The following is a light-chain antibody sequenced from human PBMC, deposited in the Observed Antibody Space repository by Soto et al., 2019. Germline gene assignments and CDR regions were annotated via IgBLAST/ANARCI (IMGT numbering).Light chain of an antibody. CDR1: SSDIGGYKY. V-gene: IGLV2-14*01. CDR2: EVS. Sequence: QSVLTQPASVSGSLGQSITISCTGTSSDIGGYKYVSWYQQHPGKAPKLIIFEVSNRPSGVSDRFSGSNSGNTASLTISGLQAEDEADYYCTSYSRYRVLVLAGGTK. CDR3: TSYSRYRVLV. J-gene: IGLJ3*02.